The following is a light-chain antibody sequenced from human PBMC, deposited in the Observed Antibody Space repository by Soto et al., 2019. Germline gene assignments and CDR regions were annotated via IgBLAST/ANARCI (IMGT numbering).Light chain of an antibody. CDR2: DVN. CDR3: SSYTSDITQV. J-gene: IGLJ3*02. Sequence: QSALTQPASVSGSPGQSITISCTGTSSDVGGYNYVSWYQQHPGKAPKLMISDVNSRPSGISNRFSGSKSGNTASLTISGLQAEDEAYYYCSSYTSDITQVFGGGTKLTVL. V-gene: IGLV2-14*01. CDR1: SSDVGGYNY.